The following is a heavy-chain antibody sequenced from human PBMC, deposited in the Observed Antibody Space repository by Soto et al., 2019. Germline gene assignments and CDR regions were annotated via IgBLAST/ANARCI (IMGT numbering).Heavy chain of an antibody. CDR2: ISGSGGST. V-gene: IGHV3-23*01. CDR3: AKDTSSSDYYYYYGMDV. CDR1: GFTFSSYA. D-gene: IGHD6-6*01. Sequence: PGXSLRLSCAASGFTFSSYALSWFRQAPVNGLEWVSAISGSGGSTYYADSVKGRFTISRDNSKNTLYLQMNSLRAEDTAVYYCAKDTSSSDYYYYYGMDVWGQGTTVTVSS. J-gene: IGHJ6*02.